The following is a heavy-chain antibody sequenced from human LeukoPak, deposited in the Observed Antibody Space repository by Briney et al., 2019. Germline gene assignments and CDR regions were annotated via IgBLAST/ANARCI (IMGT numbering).Heavy chain of an antibody. CDR2: IRGNGET. CDR3: ARVQQPSGIQGYYYGMDV. Sequence: GGSLRLSCAASGLSFSSFAMSWVRQGPARGLEWVSSIRGNGETFYADSVKGRFTISRDNAKNSLYLQMNSLRAEDTAVYYCARVQQPSGIQGYYYGMDVWGQGTTVTVSS. CDR1: GLSFSSFA. D-gene: IGHD6-13*01. J-gene: IGHJ6*02. V-gene: IGHV3-48*03.